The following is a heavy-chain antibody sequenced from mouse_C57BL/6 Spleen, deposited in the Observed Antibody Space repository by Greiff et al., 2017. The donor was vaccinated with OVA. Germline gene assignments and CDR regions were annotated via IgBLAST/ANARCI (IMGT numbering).Heavy chain of an antibody. CDR2: ISYDGSN. CDR3: ARDSQLLYYAMDY. J-gene: IGHJ4*01. CDR1: GYSITSGYY. D-gene: IGHD4-1*02. V-gene: IGHV3-6*01. Sequence: EVKLMESGPGLVKPSQSLSLTCSVTGYSITSGYYWHWIRQFPGNKLEWMGYISYDGSNNYNPSLKNRISITRDTSKNQFFLKLNSVTTEDTATYYCARDSQLLYYAMDYWGQGTSVTVSS.